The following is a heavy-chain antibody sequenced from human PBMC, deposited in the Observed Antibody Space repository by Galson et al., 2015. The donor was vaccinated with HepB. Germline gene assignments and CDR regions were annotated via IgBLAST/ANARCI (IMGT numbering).Heavy chain of an antibody. J-gene: IGHJ6*03. CDR3: TTESYSGYELRPRGYYYYYYMDV. V-gene: IGHV3-15*01. CDR1: GFTFSSAW. D-gene: IGHD5-12*01. Sequence: SLRLSCAASGFTFSSAWMSWVRQAPGKGLEWVGRIKRKTDIGTTDYAVPVKGRFILSRDDSKNTLYLQMNSLKTEDTAVYYCTTESYSGYELRPRGYYYYYYMDVWGKGTTVTVSS. CDR2: IKRKTDIGTT.